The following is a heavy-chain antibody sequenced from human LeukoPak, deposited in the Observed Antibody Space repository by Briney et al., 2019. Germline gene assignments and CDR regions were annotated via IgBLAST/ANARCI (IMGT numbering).Heavy chain of an antibody. CDR2: ISSSSSYI. V-gene: IGHV3-21*01. J-gene: IGHJ4*02. CDR3: AQEADFWSGPNNQ. D-gene: IGHD3-3*01. Sequence: GGSLRLSCAASGFTFSSYSMNWVRQAPGKGLEWVSSISSSSSYIYYADSVKGRFTISRDNAKNSLYLQMNSLRAEDTAVYYCAQEADFWSGPNNQWGQGTPVTVSS. CDR1: GFTFSSYS.